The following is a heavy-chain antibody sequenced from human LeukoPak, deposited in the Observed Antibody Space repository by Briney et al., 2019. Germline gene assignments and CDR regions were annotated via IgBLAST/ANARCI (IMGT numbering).Heavy chain of an antibody. J-gene: IGHJ4*02. CDR2: ISYDGSNK. V-gene: IGHV3-30*03. Sequence: ESGGSLRLPCAASGFTFSSYGMPWVRQAPGKGLEWVAVISYDGSNKYYADSVKGRFTISRDNSKNTLYLQMNSLRAEDTAVYYCAREARLGGQGTLVTVSS. D-gene: IGHD1-14*01. CDR3: AREARL. CDR1: GFTFSSYG.